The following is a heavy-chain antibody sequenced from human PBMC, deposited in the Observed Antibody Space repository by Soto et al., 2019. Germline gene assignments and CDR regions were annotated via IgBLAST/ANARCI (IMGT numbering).Heavy chain of an antibody. V-gene: IGHV1-69*13. CDR2: IIPIFGTA. CDR1: GGTFSSYA. Sequence: SVKVSCKASGGTFSSYAISCVRQAPGQGLEWMGGIIPIFGTANYAQKFQGRVTITADESTSTAYMELSSLRSEDTAVYYCARDRAYYYDSSGYYGHGSYYYYGMDVWGQGTTVTVSS. J-gene: IGHJ6*02. CDR3: ARDRAYYYDSSGYYGHGSYYYYGMDV. D-gene: IGHD3-22*01.